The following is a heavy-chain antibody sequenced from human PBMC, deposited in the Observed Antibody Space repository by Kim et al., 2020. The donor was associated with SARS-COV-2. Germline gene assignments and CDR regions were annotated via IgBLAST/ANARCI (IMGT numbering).Heavy chain of an antibody. D-gene: IGHD4-17*01. Sequence: SETLSLTCAVYGGSFSGYYWSWIRQPPGKGLEWIGEINHSGSTNYNPSLKSRVTISVDTSKNQFSLKLSSVTAADTAVYYCARLSVTTLGYYFDYWGQGTLVTVSS. V-gene: IGHV4-34*01. CDR2: INHSGST. CDR3: ARLSVTTLGYYFDY. J-gene: IGHJ4*02. CDR1: GGSFSGYY.